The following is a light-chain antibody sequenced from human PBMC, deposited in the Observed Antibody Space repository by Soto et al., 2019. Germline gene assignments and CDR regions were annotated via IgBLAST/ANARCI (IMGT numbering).Light chain of an antibody. J-gene: IGLJ2*01. V-gene: IGLV2-14*03. CDR2: DVS. CDR3: SSYTISSTLV. Sequence: QSALAQPASVSGSPGQSITISCTGTSSDVGGYKYVSWYQHHPGKAPKLMIYDVSDRPSGVSNRFSGSKSGNTASLTISGLQAEDEADYYCSSYTISSTLVFGGGTKLTVL. CDR1: SSDVGGYKY.